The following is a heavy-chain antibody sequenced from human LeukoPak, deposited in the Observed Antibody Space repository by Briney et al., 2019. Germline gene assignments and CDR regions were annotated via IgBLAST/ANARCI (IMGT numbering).Heavy chain of an antibody. V-gene: IGHV3-53*01. CDR3: ASQVAARLHY. CDR2: IYSGGST. J-gene: IGHJ4*02. Sequence: PGGSLRLSCAASGFTVSSNYMSWVRQAPGKGLEWVSVIYSGGSTYYADSVKGRFTISRYNSKNTLYLQMNSLRAEDTAVYYCASQVAARLHYWGQGTLVTVSS. D-gene: IGHD6-6*01. CDR1: GFTVSSNY.